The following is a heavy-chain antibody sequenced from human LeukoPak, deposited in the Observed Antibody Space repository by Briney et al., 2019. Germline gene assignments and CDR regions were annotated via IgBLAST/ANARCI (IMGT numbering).Heavy chain of an antibody. J-gene: IGHJ4*02. D-gene: IGHD3-16*02. Sequence: SETLSLTCAVYGGSFSGYYWSWIRQPPGKGLEWIGYIYYSGSTNYNPSLKSRVTISVDTSKNQFSLKLSSVTAADTAVYYCARINYDYVWGSYRYTFDYWGQGTLVTVSS. V-gene: IGHV4-59*01. CDR2: IYYSGST. CDR3: ARINYDYVWGSYRYTFDY. CDR1: GGSFSGYY.